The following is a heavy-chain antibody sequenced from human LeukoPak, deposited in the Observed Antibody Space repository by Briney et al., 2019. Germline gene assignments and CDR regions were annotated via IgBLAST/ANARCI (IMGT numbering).Heavy chain of an antibody. V-gene: IGHV3-66*01. CDR1: GFTVSSNY. CDR3: ASRRSLAAAGSYGMDV. D-gene: IGHD6-13*01. Sequence: GGSLRLSCAASGFTVSSNYMSWVRQAPGKGLEWVSVIYGGGSTYYADSVKGRFTISRDNSKNTLYLQMNSLRAEDTAVYYCASRRSLAAAGSYGMDVWGQGTTVTVSS. CDR2: IYGGGST. J-gene: IGHJ6*02.